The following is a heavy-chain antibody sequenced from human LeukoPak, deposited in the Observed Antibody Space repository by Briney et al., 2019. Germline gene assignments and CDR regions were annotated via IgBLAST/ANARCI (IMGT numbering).Heavy chain of an antibody. Sequence: PGGSLRLSCAASGFTFSSYTMNWVGQAPGKGLEWVSSISSCSSYIYSADSVKGRLTSARDNAKNSLYLQMNSLRAEDTAVYYCARDPTPRYCSGGSCYTHYGKDVWGQGTTVTVSS. V-gene: IGHV3-21*01. J-gene: IGHJ6*02. CDR1: GFTFSSYT. CDR3: ARDPTPRYCSGGSCYTHYGKDV. CDR2: ISSCSSYI. D-gene: IGHD2-15*01.